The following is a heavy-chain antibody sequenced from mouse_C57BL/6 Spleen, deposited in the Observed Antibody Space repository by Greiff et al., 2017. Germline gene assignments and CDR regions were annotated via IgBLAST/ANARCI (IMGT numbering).Heavy chain of an antibody. Sequence: EVHLVESGGGLVKPGGSLKLSCAASGFTFSSYTMSWVRQTPEKRLEWVATISGGGGNTYYPDSVKGRFTISRDNAKNPLYLQMSRLRSEDTALYYCARRNWDSAMDYWGQGTSVTVSS. CDR3: ARRNWDSAMDY. D-gene: IGHD4-1*01. V-gene: IGHV5-9*01. CDR1: GFTFSSYT. CDR2: ISGGGGNT. J-gene: IGHJ4*01.